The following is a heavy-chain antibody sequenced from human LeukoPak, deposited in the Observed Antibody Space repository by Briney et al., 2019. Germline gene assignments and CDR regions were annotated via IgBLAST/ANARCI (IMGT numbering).Heavy chain of an antibody. Sequence: PGRSLRLSCAASGFSFSSNAMHWVRQAPGKGLEWVADISYDGRKKNHADSVKGRFTISRDNSKNTLYLQMNSLTPEDTAVYYCVTDITMVRGGSWGQGTLVTVSS. V-gene: IGHV3-30*04. J-gene: IGHJ5*02. CDR3: VTDITMVRGGS. CDR2: ISYDGRKK. D-gene: IGHD3-10*01. CDR1: GFSFSSNA.